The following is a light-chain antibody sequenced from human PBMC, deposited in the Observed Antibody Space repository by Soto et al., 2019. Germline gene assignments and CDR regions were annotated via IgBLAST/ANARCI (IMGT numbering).Light chain of an antibody. CDR3: QQYNAYSSWT. Sequence: DIQMTQSPSTLSASVGDRVTIACRASQSVSTWLAWYQQKPGKAPKVLVSGASNLESGVPSRFSGSGAGTEFTLTISSLXPDDFATYYCQQYNAYSSWTFGQGTKVDIK. J-gene: IGKJ1*01. V-gene: IGKV1-5*01. CDR1: QSVSTW. CDR2: GAS.